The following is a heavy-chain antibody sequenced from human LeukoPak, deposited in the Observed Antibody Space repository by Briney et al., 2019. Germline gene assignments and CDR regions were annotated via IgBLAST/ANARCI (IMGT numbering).Heavy chain of an antibody. CDR1: GFTFSSYA. CDR3: TKDLAWVVVVPAANGFDY. V-gene: IGHV3-23*01. J-gene: IGHJ4*02. D-gene: IGHD2-2*01. Sequence: GSLRLSCAASGFTFSSYAMSWVRQAPGKGLEWVSAISGSGGSTYYADSVKGRFTISRDNSKNTLYLQMNSLRAEDTAVYYCTKDLAWVVVVPAANGFDYWGQGTLVTVSS. CDR2: ISGSGGST.